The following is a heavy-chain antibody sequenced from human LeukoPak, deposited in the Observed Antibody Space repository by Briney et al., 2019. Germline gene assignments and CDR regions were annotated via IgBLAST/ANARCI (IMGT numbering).Heavy chain of an antibody. D-gene: IGHD3-16*01. CDR3: AKDWTPHNRVYDCLDA. CDR2: IYTSGST. V-gene: IGHV4-4*09. J-gene: IGHJ5*02. CDR1: GGSISSYY. Sequence: PSETLSLTCTVSGGSISSYYWSWIRQPPGKGLEWIGYIYTSGSTNYNPSLKSRVTISVDTSKNQFSLKLSSVTAADTALYYCAKDWTPHNRVYDCLDAWGQGTQVTVSS.